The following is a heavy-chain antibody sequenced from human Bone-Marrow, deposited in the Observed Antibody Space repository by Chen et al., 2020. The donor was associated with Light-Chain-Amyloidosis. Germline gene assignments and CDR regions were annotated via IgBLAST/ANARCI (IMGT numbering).Heavy chain of an antibody. CDR1: GLIFSDYG. CDR3: ARVGRAISNFDR. CDR2: RLSGGIVK. Sequence: QVQLVESGGGVVQPGRYLRITCAVSGLIFSDYGMHWVRQDPGEGLEWVAVRLSGGIVKHYAGSVEVRFTISRDIFKRTLYLEMHSLRVEDTAVYFCARVGRAISNFDRWGQGTQVSVSS. D-gene: IGHD3-3*01. V-gene: IGHV3-33*01. J-gene: IGHJ4*02.